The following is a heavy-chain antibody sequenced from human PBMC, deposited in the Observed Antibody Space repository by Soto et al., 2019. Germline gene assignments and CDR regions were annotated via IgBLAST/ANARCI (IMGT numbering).Heavy chain of an antibody. D-gene: IGHD3-10*01. CDR3: ARKHTYYYGSSYYYYGMDV. CDR1: GFTFSSYS. CDR2: ISSSSSYI. V-gene: IGHV3-21*01. Sequence: EVQLVESGGGLVKPGGSLRLSCAASGFTFSSYSMNWVRQAPGKGLEWVSSISSSSSYIYYADSVKGRFTISRDNAXNXLXXQMNSLRAEDTAVYYCARKHTYYYGSSYYYYGMDVWGQGTTVTVSS. J-gene: IGHJ6*02.